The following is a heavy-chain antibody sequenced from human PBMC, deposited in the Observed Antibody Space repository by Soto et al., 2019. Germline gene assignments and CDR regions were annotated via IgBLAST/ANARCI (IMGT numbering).Heavy chain of an antibody. CDR3: ARLEWFGELEAGWFDP. CDR1: GGSISSSSYY. V-gene: IGHV4-39*01. CDR2: IYYSGST. J-gene: IGHJ5*02. D-gene: IGHD3-10*01. Sequence: SETLSLTCTVSGGSISSSSYYWGWIRQPPGKGLEWIGSIYYSGSTYYNPSLKSRVTISVDTSKNQFSLKLSSVTAADTAVYYCARLEWFGELEAGWFDPWGQGTLVTVSS.